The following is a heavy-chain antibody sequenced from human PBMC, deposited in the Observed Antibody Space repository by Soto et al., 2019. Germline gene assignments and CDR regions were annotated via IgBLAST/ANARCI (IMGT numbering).Heavy chain of an antibody. CDR1: GYSFTSYW. V-gene: IGHV5-10-1*03. J-gene: IGHJ4*02. CDR2: IDPSDSYT. Sequence: EVQLVQSGAEVKKPGESLRISCKGSGYSFTSYWISWVRQMPGKGLEWMGRIDPSDSYTNYSPSSQGHVTISADKSISTAYLQWSSLKASDTAMYYCASYGGNSAGIDYWGQGTLVTVSS. CDR3: ASYGGNSAGIDY. D-gene: IGHD4-17*01.